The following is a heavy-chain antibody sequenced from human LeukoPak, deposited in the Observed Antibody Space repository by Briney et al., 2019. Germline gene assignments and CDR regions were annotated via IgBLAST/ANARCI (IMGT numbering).Heavy chain of an antibody. CDR3: ARFEAATGFDP. D-gene: IGHD6-13*01. CDR2: IYSSGIT. Sequence: SETLSLTCTVSGGSISSYYWSWIRQPAGKGLEWIGHIYSSGITNYNPSLKSRVTMSVDTSKNQFSLKLNSVTAADTAVYYCARFEAATGFDPWGQGTLVTVSS. CDR1: GGSISSYY. J-gene: IGHJ5*02. V-gene: IGHV4-4*07.